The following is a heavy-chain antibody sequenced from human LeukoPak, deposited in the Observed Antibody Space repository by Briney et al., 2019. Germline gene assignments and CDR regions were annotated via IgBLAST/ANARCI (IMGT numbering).Heavy chain of an antibody. CDR3: ARGITMVRGHYYGMDV. CDR1: GFSFRGYW. Sequence: GGSLRLSCAASGFSFRGYWMSWVRQAPGKGLEWVANIKQDGSEKYYVDSVKGRFTISRDNDKNSLYLQMNSLRAEDTAVYYCARGITMVRGHYYGMDVWGKGTTVTVSS. CDR2: IKQDGSEK. V-gene: IGHV3-7*03. D-gene: IGHD3-10*01. J-gene: IGHJ6*04.